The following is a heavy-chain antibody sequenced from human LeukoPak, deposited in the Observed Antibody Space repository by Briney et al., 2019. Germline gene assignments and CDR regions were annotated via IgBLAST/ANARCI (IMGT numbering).Heavy chain of an antibody. CDR1: GFTFQIYA. D-gene: IGHD3-22*01. Sequence: GGSLRLSCAASGFTFQIYAMSWVRLAPGKGLQWVASMCGSAGCTFYADSVKGRFTISRDNAKNTLYLQMNDLRADDTAIYYCARDRPNYHESNGHYYNRDGDHWGQGALVTVSS. J-gene: IGHJ5*02. V-gene: IGHV3-23*01. CDR2: MCGSAGCT. CDR3: ARDRPNYHESNGHYYNRDGDH.